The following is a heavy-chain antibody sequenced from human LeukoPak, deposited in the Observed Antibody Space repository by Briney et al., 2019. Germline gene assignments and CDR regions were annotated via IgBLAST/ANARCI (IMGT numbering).Heavy chain of an antibody. Sequence: SETLSLTCTVSGGSISSSSYYWGWLRRPPGKGLEWSGSIYYSGSTYYNPSLKSRVTISVDTSKNQFSLKLSSVTAADTAVYYCARHPCSSTSCYWRGDSWFDPWGQGTLVTVSS. CDR3: ARHPCSSTSCYWRGDSWFDP. CDR2: IYYSGST. D-gene: IGHD2-2*01. V-gene: IGHV4-39*01. CDR1: GGSISSSSYY. J-gene: IGHJ5*02.